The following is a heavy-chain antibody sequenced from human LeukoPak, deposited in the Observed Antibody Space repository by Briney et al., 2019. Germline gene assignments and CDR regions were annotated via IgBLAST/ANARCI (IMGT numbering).Heavy chain of an antibody. CDR3: ASASSGWGGALDI. CDR2: IYPGDSET. CDR1: GYSFSTYW. J-gene: IGHJ3*02. V-gene: IGHV5-51*01. Sequence: GESLKISCKGSGYSFSTYWVGWVRQLPGTGLEWMGIIYPGDSETRYSPSFQGQVTISADKSIGTAFLQWSSLKASDTAMYYCASASSGWGGALDIWGQGTMVTVSS. D-gene: IGHD6-19*01.